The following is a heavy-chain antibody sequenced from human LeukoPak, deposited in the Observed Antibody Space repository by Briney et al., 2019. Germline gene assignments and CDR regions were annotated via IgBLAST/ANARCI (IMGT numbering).Heavy chain of an antibody. CDR3: ARDFDY. J-gene: IGHJ4*02. V-gene: IGHV3-30-3*01. Sequence: GGSLRLSCAASGFTFSSYAMHWVRQAPGKGLEWVAVISYDGSNKYYADSVKGRFTISRDNSKNTLYLQMNSLRAEDTAVYYCARDFDYWGQGTLVTVSS. CDR1: GFTFSSYA. CDR2: ISYDGSNK.